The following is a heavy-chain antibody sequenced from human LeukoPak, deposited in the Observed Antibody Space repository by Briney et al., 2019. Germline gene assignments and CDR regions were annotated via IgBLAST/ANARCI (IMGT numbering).Heavy chain of an antibody. CDR3: ARDFDY. J-gene: IGHJ4*02. V-gene: IGHV3-30-3*01. Sequence: GGSLRLSCAASGFTFSSYAMHWVRQAPGKGLEWVAVISYDGSNKYYADSVKGRFTISRDNSKNTLYLQMNSLRAEDTAVYYCARDFDYWGQGTLVTVSS. CDR1: GFTFSSYA. CDR2: ISYDGSNK.